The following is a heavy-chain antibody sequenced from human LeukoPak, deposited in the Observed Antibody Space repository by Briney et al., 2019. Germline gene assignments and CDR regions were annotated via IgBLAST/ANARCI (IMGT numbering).Heavy chain of an antibody. CDR1: GLNFCDYA. CDR2: IRSNTYGGTE. J-gene: IGHJ1*01. D-gene: IGHD3-22*01. V-gene: IGHV3-49*04. CDR3: TRGPSFYDTSGYSPALYFRD. Sequence: GGSLRLSCIGSGLNFCDYAMSWVRQAPGKGLEWVGFIRSNTYGGTEEYAASVTGRFTISRDDSKSIAYLQMNSLKPEDTAVYYCTRGPSFYDTSGYSPALYFRDWGLGSLVTVSS.